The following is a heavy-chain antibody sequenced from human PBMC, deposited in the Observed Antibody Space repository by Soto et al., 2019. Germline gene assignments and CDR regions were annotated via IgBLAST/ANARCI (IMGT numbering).Heavy chain of an antibody. CDR1: GGSICNYY. Sequence: PSETLSLTCTVSGGSICNYYWGWIRQPPGRGLEWIGHIFYSGSTNYNPALKSRVTISVDTSKSQFSLKLSSVTAADTAVYYCAKDSGYNYGYFRWFDPWGQGTLVTVSS. V-gene: IGHV4-59*01. J-gene: IGHJ5*02. D-gene: IGHD5-18*01. CDR3: AKDSGYNYGYFRWFDP. CDR2: IFYSGST.